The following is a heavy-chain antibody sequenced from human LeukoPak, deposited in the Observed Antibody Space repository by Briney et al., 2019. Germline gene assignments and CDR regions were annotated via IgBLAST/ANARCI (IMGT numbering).Heavy chain of an antibody. Sequence: GGSLRLSCAASGFTVSSNYMRWVRQAPGKGLEWVSVIYSDGSTYYADSVKGRFAISRDNSKNTLYLQMNSLRAEDTAVYYCARDREEEQWPGSFEYWGQGSLVTVSS. CDR2: IYSDGST. V-gene: IGHV3-66*02. CDR3: ARDREEEQWPGSFEY. CDR1: GFTVSSNY. J-gene: IGHJ4*02. D-gene: IGHD6-19*01.